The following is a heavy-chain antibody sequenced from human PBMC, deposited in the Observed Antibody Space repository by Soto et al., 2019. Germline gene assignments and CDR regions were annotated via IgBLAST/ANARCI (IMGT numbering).Heavy chain of an antibody. CDR2: ISYDGSNT. Sequence: QVQLVESGGGVVQHGRSLRLSCLASGFTFSSYGMHWVRQAPGTGLDGVAIISYDGSNTYYADSVKGRFTISRDNSKNTLSLQMNSLRAEDTSVYYCAKEGGLLGSYYISSSYYFDYWGQGTLVTVSS. J-gene: IGHJ4*02. CDR3: AKEGGLLGSYYISSSYYFDY. V-gene: IGHV3-30*18. CDR1: GFTFSSYG. D-gene: IGHD1-26*01.